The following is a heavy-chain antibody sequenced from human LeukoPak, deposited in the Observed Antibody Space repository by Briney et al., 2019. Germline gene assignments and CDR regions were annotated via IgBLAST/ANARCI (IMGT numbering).Heavy chain of an antibody. CDR3: ARDHWVTMVRGVIPLYGLDV. D-gene: IGHD3-10*01. V-gene: IGHV3-48*02. Sequence: PGGSLRLSCAASGFTFSSYSMNWVRQAPGKGLEWVSYISSSSTIYYADSVKGRFTISRDNAKNSLYLQMNSLRDEDTAVYYCARDHWVTMVRGVIPLYGLDVWGQGSTVTVSS. CDR1: GFTFSSYS. CDR2: ISSSSTI. J-gene: IGHJ6*02.